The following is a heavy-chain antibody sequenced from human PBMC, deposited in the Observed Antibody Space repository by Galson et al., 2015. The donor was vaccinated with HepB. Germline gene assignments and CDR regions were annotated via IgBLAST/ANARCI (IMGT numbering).Heavy chain of an antibody. Sequence: SVKVSCKASGYTFTSYYMHWVRQAPGQGLEWMGIINPSGGSTSYAQKFQGRVTMTRDTSTSTVYMELSSLRSEDTAVYYCAREEVIPEPLYCSGGSCYYYYYGMDVWGQGTTVTVSS. CDR1: GYTFTSYY. D-gene: IGHD2-15*01. V-gene: IGHV1-46*03. CDR2: INPSGGST. J-gene: IGHJ6*02. CDR3: AREEVIPEPLYCSGGSCYYYYYGMDV.